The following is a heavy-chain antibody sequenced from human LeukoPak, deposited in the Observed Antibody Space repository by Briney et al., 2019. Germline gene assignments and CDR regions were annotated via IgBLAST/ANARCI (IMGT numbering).Heavy chain of an antibody. CDR1: GFTFSSFG. V-gene: IGHV3-33*01. D-gene: IGHD3-16*01. CDR2: IWYDGSNK. Sequence: GGSLRLSCAASGFTFSSFGMHWVRQGPDKGLEWVTLIWYDGSNKHYADSVKGRYNVSRDNSRNTLYLHMNSLRVEDTAVYYCARFRDGVFSGGDYYNGMDVWGQGTTVTVSS. CDR3: ARFRDGVFSGGDYYNGMDV. J-gene: IGHJ6*02.